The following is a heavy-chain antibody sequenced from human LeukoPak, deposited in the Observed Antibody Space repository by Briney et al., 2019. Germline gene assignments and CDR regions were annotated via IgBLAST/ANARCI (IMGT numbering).Heavy chain of an antibody. CDR3: ARAVLEPDTAMVIRYYFDY. CDR1: GFTFSSYS. CDR2: ISSSSSYI. D-gene: IGHD5-18*01. J-gene: IGHJ4*02. V-gene: IGHV3-21*01. Sequence: PGGSLRLSCAASGFTFSSYSMNWVRQAPGKGLEWVSSISSSSSYIYYADSVKGRLTISRDNAKNSLYLQMNSLRAEDTAVYYCARAVLEPDTAMVIRYYFDYWGQGTLVTVSS.